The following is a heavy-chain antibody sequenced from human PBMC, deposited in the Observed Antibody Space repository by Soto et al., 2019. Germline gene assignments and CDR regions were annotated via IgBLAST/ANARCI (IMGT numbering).Heavy chain of an antibody. CDR1: GGSISSSNW. J-gene: IGHJ6*02. CDR3: AREFEDSSSWYSMDV. CDR2: IYHSGST. D-gene: IGHD6-13*01. V-gene: IGHV4-4*02. Sequence: SETLSLTCAVSGGSISSSNWWSWVRQPPGKGLEWIGEIYHSGSTNYNPSLKSRVTISVDKSKNQFSLKLSSVTAADTAVYYCAREFEDSSSWYSMDVWGQGTTVT.